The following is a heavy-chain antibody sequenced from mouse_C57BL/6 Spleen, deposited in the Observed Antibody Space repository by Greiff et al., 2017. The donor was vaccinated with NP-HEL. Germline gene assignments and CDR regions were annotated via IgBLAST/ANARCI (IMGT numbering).Heavy chain of an antibody. D-gene: IGHD4-1*01. J-gene: IGHJ3*01. V-gene: IGHV14-4*01. CDR2: IDPENGDT. CDR3: TTWDLRFAY. CDR1: GFNIKDDY. Sequence: VQLQQSGAELVRPGASVKLSCTASGFNIKDDYMHWVKQRPEQGLEWIGWIDPENGDTEYASKFQGKATITADTSSNTAYLQLSSLTSEVTAVYYCTTWDLRFAYWGQGTLVTVSA.